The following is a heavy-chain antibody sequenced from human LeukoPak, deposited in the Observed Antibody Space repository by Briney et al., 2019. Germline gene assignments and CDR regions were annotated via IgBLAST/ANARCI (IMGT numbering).Heavy chain of an antibody. V-gene: IGHV3-23*01. CDR2: ISGSGGST. CDR1: GFTFSSYA. Sequence: GGSLRLSCAASGFTFSSYAMSWVRQAPGKGLEWVSAISGSGGSTYYADSVKGRFTISRDNSKNTLYLQMNSLRAEDTAVYYCAKIWFGELFSGGTYFDYWGQGTLVTVSS. J-gene: IGHJ4*02. CDR3: AKIWFGELFSGGTYFDY. D-gene: IGHD3-10*01.